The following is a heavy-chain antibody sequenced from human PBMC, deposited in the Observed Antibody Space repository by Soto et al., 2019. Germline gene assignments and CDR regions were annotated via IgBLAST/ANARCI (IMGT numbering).Heavy chain of an antibody. CDR3: VSQRTTVPTQAYFDY. D-gene: IGHD4-17*01. J-gene: IGHJ4*02. CDR1: GGSVTNSIYY. Sequence: LSLTCTVSGGSVTNSIYYWGWIRQSPGKGLEWIGSVYYRGRSYSKSSVKSRVTISVDTSKNRFSLSLNSVTASDTAVYFCVSQRTTVPTQAYFDYWGPGALVTVSS. CDR2: VYYRGRS. V-gene: IGHV4-39*01.